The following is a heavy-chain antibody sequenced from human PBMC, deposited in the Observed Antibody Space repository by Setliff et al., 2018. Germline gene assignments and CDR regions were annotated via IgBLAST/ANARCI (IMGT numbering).Heavy chain of an antibody. J-gene: IGHJ6*02. CDR3: SRFGLYYEAVYGGGDYYYYGMDV. D-gene: IGHD3-16*01. CDR2: IRGYNGNT. CDR1: GYTFTSYG. Sequence: ASVKVSCKASGYTFTSYGFSWVRQAPGQGLEWMGWIRGYNGNTNYAQKVQGRVTMNTDTSTGTIYMALRSLRADDTAVYYCSRFGLYYEAVYGGGDYYYYGMDVWCQGTTVTVSS. V-gene: IGHV1-18*01.